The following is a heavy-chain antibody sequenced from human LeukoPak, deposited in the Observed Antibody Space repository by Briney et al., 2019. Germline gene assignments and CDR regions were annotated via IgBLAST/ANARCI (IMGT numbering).Heavy chain of an antibody. CDR2: ISVYSGNT. J-gene: IGHJ4*02. CDR1: RGSFSSYA. CDR3: ARESDYYDSSGYYDY. V-gene: IGHV1-18*01. D-gene: IGHD3-22*01. Sequence: GASVKVSCKASRGSFSSYAISWVRQAPGQGLEWMGWISVYSGNTNYAQKLQGRVIMTTDTSTNTAYMELRSLRSDDTAVYYCARESDYYDSSGYYDYWGQGTLVTVSS.